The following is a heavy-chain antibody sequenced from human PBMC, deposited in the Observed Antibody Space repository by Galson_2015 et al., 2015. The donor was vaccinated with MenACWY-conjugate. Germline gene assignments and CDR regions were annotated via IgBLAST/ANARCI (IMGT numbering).Heavy chain of an antibody. D-gene: IGHD3-10*01. CDR2: IDWDDDK. Sequence: PALVKPTQTLTLTCTFSGFSLSTSGMRASWIRQPPGKALEWLARIDWDDDKFYSTSLKTRLTISKDTSKNQVVLTMTNMDPVDTSTSTAYMELRSLRYDDTAVYYCARLGVRSITMVRGVITHAIFDYWGQGTLVTVSS. CDR3: YMELRSLRYDDTAVYYCARLGVRSITMVRGVITHAIFDY. V-gene: IGHV2-70*04. J-gene: IGHJ4*02. CDR1: GFSLSTSGMR.